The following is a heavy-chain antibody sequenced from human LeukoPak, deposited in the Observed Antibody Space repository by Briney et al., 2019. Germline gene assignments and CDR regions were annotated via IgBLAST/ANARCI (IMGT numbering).Heavy chain of an antibody. CDR1: GGSISSDDYC. CDR2: IYYSGST. V-gene: IGHV4-31*03. D-gene: IGHD5-24*01. Sequence: SQTLSLTCSVSGGSISSDDYCWNWIRQHPGKGLEWIGYIYYSGSTFYNPSLKSRVALSVDTSKNQFSLKLSSLTAADTAVYYCAKSREEIRGLDAFDIWGQGTMVTVSS. J-gene: IGHJ3*02. CDR3: AKSREEIRGLDAFDI.